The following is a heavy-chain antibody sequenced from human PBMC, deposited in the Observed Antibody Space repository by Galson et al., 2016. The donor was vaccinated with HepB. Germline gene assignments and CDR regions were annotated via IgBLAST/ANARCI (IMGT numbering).Heavy chain of an antibody. CDR2: ISSGSRHI. CDR3: ARDRVDIVAAPSSIRNCYGMDV. D-gene: IGHD5-12*01. Sequence: SLRLSCAASGFTFRAYTMNWVRQAPGKGLQWVSSISSGSRHISNADSLKGRFSISRDDAKNSVFLQMNSLTVDDTAKYFCARDRVDIVAAPSSIRNCYGMDVWGQGTTVTVSS. J-gene: IGHJ6*02. V-gene: IGHV3-21*04. CDR1: GFTFRAYT.